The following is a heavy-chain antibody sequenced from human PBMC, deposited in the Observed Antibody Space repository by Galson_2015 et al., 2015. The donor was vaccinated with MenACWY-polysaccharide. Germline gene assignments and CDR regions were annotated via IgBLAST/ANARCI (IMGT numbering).Heavy chain of an antibody. J-gene: IGHJ4*02. CDR2: ISSGGTI. CDR1: GFTFSSYS. Sequence: SLRLSCAASGFTFSSYSMDWVRQAPGKGLEWVSYISSGGTIYYADPVKGRFTISRDNAKNSLYLQMNSLRDDDTAVYYCARVLKGLVGATPDYWGQGTLVTVSS. V-gene: IGHV3-48*02. CDR3: ARVLKGLVGATPDY. D-gene: IGHD1-26*01.